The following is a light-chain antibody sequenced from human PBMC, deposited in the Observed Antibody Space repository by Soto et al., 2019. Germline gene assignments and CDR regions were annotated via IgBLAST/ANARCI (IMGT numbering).Light chain of an antibody. CDR2: GAS. CDR1: QSVSSN. V-gene: IGKV3-15*01. CDR3: QQYGNSPQT. Sequence: EIVMTQSPATLSVSPGERASLSCRASQSVSSNLAWYQQRPGQAPRLLIYGASTRATDIPARFSGSGSGTEFSLTISSLQSEDFAVYHCQQYGNSPQTFGQGTKWIS. J-gene: IGKJ1*01.